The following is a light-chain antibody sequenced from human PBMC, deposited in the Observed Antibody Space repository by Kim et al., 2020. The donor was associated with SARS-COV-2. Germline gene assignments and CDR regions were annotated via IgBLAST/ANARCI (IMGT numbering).Light chain of an antibody. CDR2: LDH. V-gene: IGLV6-57*02. CDR3: QAYESVSHVV. J-gene: IGLJ2*01. Sequence: TVSIPRNGCRISMTSIEVYWYGPRPVSATTTMICLDHLMPSGVPVQFSGFIDSSSNSASLTISGLKTEDEADYYWQAYESVSHVVFGGGTQLTVL. CDR1: RISMTSIE.